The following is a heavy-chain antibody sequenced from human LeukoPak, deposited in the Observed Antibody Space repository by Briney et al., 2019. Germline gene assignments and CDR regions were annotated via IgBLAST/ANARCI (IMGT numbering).Heavy chain of an antibody. CDR2: ISSRGSTI. CDR1: GFTFSDYY. D-gene: IGHD2-2*01. CDR3: ARDRTEYLYYYYGMDV. Sequence: GGSLRLSCAASGFTFSDYYMSWIRQAPGKGMEWVSYISSRGSTIYYADSVKGRFTISRDNAKNSLYLQMYSLRAEDTAVYYCARDRTEYLYYYYGMDVWGQGTTVTVSS. V-gene: IGHV3-11*04. J-gene: IGHJ6*02.